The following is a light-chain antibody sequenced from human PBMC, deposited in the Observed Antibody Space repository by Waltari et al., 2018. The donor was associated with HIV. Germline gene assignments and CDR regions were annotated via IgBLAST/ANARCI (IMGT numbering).Light chain of an antibody. CDR2: VTS. J-gene: IGKJ5*01. Sequence: EIVMLQSPATLSVSPGERATLSCRASQSVSSKLAWYQHKPVQAPRLLMYVTSTRSTRIRGRFVSNESGTEFIVTISSLHSEDFPVYFCHHYYKWPHTFGQVTR. V-gene: IGKV3-15*01. CDR1: QSVSSK. CDR3: HHYYKWPHT.